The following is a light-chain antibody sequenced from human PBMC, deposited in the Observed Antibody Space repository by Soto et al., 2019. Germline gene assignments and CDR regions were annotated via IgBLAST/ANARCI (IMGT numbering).Light chain of an antibody. CDR1: SSDVGSYDR. Sequence: QSALTQPPSVSASPGQSVTISCTGTSSDVGSYDRVSWYQQPPGTAPKLMIYEVSNRPSGVPDRFSGPKSGNTASLTISGLQAEDEADYFCASYTTSSAFVVFGGGTKLTVL. CDR2: EVS. V-gene: IGLV2-18*02. J-gene: IGLJ2*01. CDR3: ASYTTSSAFVV.